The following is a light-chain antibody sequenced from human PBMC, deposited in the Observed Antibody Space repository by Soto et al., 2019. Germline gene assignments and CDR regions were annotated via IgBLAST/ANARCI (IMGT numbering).Light chain of an antibody. J-gene: IGKJ1*01. CDR1: QSVNSC. CDR3: QQYNILPCT. Sequence: EIRLTQSPATLSVSLGDRATLTCRASQSVNSCFAWCQQKPGQAPKLLIYDASSRATGIPARFSGSGSGTEFTLTISSLQSEDFAVYSCQQYNILPCTFGEGTKVDIK. V-gene: IGKV3-15*01. CDR2: DAS.